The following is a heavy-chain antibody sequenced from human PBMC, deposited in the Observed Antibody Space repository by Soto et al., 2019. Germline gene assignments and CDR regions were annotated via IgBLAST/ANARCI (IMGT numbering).Heavy chain of an antibody. CDR1: GGSISSDGYY. J-gene: IGHJ6*02. CDR2: IHYRGNT. Sequence: QVQLQESCPGLVKPSQILSLTCTVSGGSISSDGYYWSWIRQHPGKGLEWIGYIHYRGNTYYNPSLKSRVFISVDTSTKQFSLKLTSVTAADTAVYYCARTDRYYYYGMDVWGQGTAVTVS. V-gene: IGHV4-31*03. CDR3: ARTDRYYYYGMDV.